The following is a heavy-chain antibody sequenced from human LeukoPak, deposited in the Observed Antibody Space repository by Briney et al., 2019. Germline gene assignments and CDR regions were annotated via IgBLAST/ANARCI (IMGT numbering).Heavy chain of an antibody. D-gene: IGHD2-2*01. CDR3: ARRPGYCSSTSCYQDAFDI. J-gene: IGHJ3*02. CDR2: IYPGDSDT. V-gene: IGHV5-51*01. CDR1: GYSFTSYW. Sequence: GESLKISCKGSGYSFTSYWIGWVRQMPGKGLEWMGIIYPGDSDTRYSPSFQGQVTISADKSISTAYLQWSSLKASDTAMYYCARRPGYCSSTSCYQDAFDIWGHGTMVTVSS.